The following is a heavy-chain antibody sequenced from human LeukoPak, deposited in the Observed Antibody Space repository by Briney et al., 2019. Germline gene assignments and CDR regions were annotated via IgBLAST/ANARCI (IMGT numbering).Heavy chain of an antibody. CDR2: IKQDGSDK. J-gene: IGHJ4*02. D-gene: IGHD6-13*01. CDR1: GFTFSNYR. V-gene: IGHV3-7*01. CDR3: ARDKAAAGDLPLLGG. Sequence: GGSLRLSCAASGFTFSNYRMTWVRQAPGKGLEWVAHIKQDGSDKYYVDSVKGRFTISRDNAKNSLYLQMNSLRAEDTAVYYCARDKAAAGDLPLLGGWGQGTLVTVSS.